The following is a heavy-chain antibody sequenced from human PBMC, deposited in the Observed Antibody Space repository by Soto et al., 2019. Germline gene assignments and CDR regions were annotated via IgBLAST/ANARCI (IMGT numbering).Heavy chain of an antibody. Sequence: EVQLLESGGGLVQPGGSLRLSCGASGFTFSDNAMTWVRQAPGKGLEWVSSISDDGDSTYYADSVKGRFAVSRDNSKNTLFLHMTSLGAEDTDVYYCAKSLSTAVNYGLDVWGQGTAVTVSS. D-gene: IGHD2-2*01. V-gene: IGHV3-23*01. CDR2: ISDDGDST. J-gene: IGHJ6*02. CDR1: GFTFSDNA. CDR3: AKSLSTAVNYGLDV.